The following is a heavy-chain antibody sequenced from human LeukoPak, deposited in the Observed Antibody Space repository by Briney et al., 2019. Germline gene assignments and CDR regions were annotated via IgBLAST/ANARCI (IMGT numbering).Heavy chain of an antibody. J-gene: IGHJ4*02. V-gene: IGHV3-74*01. CDR2: INPGGSSI. Sequence: PGGSLRLSCAASGFTFSSYWMHWVRQVPGKGLVWVARINPGGSSITYADSVKGRFTISRDNAKNTLYLQMNNLRADDTAVFYCVKETGHNWGYFEFWGQGTLVTVSS. CDR1: GFTFSSYW. CDR3: VKETGHNWGYFEF. D-gene: IGHD7-27*01.